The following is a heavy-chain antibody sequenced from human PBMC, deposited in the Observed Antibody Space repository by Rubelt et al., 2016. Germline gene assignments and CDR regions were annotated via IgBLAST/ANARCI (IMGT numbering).Heavy chain of an antibody. J-gene: IGHJ6*02. CDR1: GGSFSGYY. Sequence: QVQLQQWGAGLLKPSETLSLTCAVYGGSFSGYYWSWIRQPPGKGLEWIGEINHSGSTNYNPSLKSGATISVDTSKNQFSLKLSSVTAADTAVYYCARGLASNRVYYYGMDVWGQGTTVTVSS. CDR3: ARGLASNRVYYYGMDV. D-gene: IGHD1-14*01. CDR2: INHSGST. V-gene: IGHV4-34*01.